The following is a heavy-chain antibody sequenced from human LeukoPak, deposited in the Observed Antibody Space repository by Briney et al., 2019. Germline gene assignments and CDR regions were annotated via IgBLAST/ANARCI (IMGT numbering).Heavy chain of an antibody. D-gene: IGHD1-26*01. CDR2: INPNSGT. V-gene: IGHV1-2*02. J-gene: IGHJ5*02. Sequence: ASVKVSCKASGYTFSGYYIHWVRQGPERGLEWMGWINPNSGTNYAQNFQGRVTMTRDTSISTAYMELIGLRSDDTAVYYCAGPWDQVGFDPWGQGTLVSVSS. CDR3: AGPWDQVGFDP. CDR1: GYTFSGYY.